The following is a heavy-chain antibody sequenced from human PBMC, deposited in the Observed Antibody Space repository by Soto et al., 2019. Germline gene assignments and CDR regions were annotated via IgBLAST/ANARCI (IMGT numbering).Heavy chain of an antibody. V-gene: IGHV3-30*19. Sequence: QVQLVESGGGVVQPGTSLRLSCVGSGFTFRSYVIHWVRQAPGKGLEWVAHTSYEGSNKDYGDSVKGRFTISRDNSRHTADLPMDSLRREDTALHYCARWGTTGGLVVWGQGNL. CDR2: TSYEGSNK. CDR3: ARWGTTGGLVV. J-gene: IGHJ1*01. CDR1: GFTFRSYV. D-gene: IGHD3-16*01.